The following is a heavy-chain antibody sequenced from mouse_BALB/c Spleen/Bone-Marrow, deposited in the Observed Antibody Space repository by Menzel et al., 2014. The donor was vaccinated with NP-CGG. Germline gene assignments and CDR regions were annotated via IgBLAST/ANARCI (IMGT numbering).Heavy chain of an antibody. CDR2: IHYSGST. D-gene: IGHD1-1*01. CDR3: ATYYYGSSYDFDY. J-gene: IGHJ2*01. Sequence: VQLQQSGPDLVKPSQSLSLTCTVTGYSITSGYSWHWIRQFPGNKLEMVVYIHYSGSTNYNPSLKSRISITRDTSKNQFFLQLNFVSPEDTATYYCATYYYGSSYDFDYWGQGTTLTVSS. CDR1: GYSITSGYS. V-gene: IGHV3-1*02.